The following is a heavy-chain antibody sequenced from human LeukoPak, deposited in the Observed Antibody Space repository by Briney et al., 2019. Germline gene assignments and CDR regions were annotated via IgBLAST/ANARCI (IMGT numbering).Heavy chain of an antibody. Sequence: GGSLRLSCVGSGFTSIAYALTWVRQAPGKGLEWVSYISSSSSTIYYADSVKGRFTISRDNAKNSLYLQMNSLRAEDTAVYYCAKTRITMIVVVTDGGMDVWGQGTTVTVSS. D-gene: IGHD3-22*01. CDR3: AKTRITMIVVVTDGGMDV. V-gene: IGHV3-48*01. CDR2: ISSSSSTI. CDR1: GFTSIAYA. J-gene: IGHJ6*02.